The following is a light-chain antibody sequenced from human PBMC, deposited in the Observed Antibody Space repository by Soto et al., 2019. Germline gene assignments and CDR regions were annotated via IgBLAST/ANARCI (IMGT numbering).Light chain of an antibody. V-gene: IGKV3-15*01. CDR1: QGVSSY. Sequence: EIVLTQSPATLSLSPGERATLSCRASQGVSSYLAWYQQKPGQAPRLLIYGASTRATGIPARFSGSGSGTEFTLTISSLQSEDFAVYYCQQYNNWPPATFGQGTKVDI. J-gene: IGKJ1*01. CDR3: QQYNNWPPAT. CDR2: GAS.